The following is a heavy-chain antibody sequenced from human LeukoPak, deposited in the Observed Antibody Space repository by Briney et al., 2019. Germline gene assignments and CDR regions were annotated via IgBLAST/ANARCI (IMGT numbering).Heavy chain of an antibody. V-gene: IGHV3-48*03. D-gene: IGHD3-10*01. CDR2: TSGSGGTI. CDR1: GLTFSSYA. J-gene: IGHJ3*02. CDR3: ARDEVRSGAFDI. Sequence: QPGGSLRLSCAASGLTFSSYAMSWVRQAPGKGLEWVSYTSGSGGTIYYGDSVKGRSTISRDNAKNSMYLQMNSLRAEDTAVYYCARDEVRSGAFDIWGQGTMVTVSS.